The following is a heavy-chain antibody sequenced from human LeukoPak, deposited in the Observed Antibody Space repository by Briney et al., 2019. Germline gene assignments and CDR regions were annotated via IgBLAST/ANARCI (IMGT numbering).Heavy chain of an antibody. D-gene: IGHD3-3*01. CDR1: GYTFTVYC. V-gene: IGHV1-2*02. J-gene: IGHJ4*02. CDR2: INPNSGGT. CDR3: ARDQEIFGVVIIHGLFDY. Sequence: ASVKVSCKASGYTFTVYCMHWVRQAPGQGLEWMGWINPNSGGTNYAQKFQGRVTMTRDTSISTAYMELSRLRSDDTAVYYCARDQEIFGVVIIHGLFDYWGQGTLVTVSS.